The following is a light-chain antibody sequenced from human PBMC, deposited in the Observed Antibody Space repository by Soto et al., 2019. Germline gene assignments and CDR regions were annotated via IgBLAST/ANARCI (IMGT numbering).Light chain of an antibody. CDR1: QTITSGQ. CDR3: QDDGSS. Sequence: EIVLTQFPGTLSLSPGERATLSCRASQTITSGQLGWYQQKPGQAPRLLSYMISSRVTDVPDRFSGSGSGTDFTLTISGLEPEDFAIYYCQDDGSSFGQGTKVEI. V-gene: IGKV3-20*01. CDR2: MIS. J-gene: IGKJ2*01.